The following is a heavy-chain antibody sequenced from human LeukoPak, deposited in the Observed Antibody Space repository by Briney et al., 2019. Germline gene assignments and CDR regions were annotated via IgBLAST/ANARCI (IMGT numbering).Heavy chain of an antibody. Sequence: PGGSLRLSCAASGFTFSSYGMHWVRQAPGKGLEWVSVFYSGGSTYYADSVKGRLTISRDNSKNTVYLQMNSLRAEDTAVYYCARGDGYNFWDYWGQGTLVTVSS. CDR3: ARGDGYNFWDY. J-gene: IGHJ4*02. CDR1: GFTFSSYG. D-gene: IGHD5-24*01. CDR2: FYSGGST. V-gene: IGHV3-NL1*01.